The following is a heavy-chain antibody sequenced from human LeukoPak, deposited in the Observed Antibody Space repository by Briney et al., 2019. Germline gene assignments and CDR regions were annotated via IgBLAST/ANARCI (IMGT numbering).Heavy chain of an antibody. D-gene: IGHD2-15*01. CDR2: MNPNSGNT. Sequence: ASVKVSCKASGYTFTSYDINWVRQATGQGLEWMGWMNPNSGNTGYAQKFQGRVTMTRNTSISTAYMGLSSLRSEDAAVYYCARVQGRRAYYYMDVWGKGTTVTISS. J-gene: IGHJ6*03. CDR3: ARVQGRRAYYYMDV. CDR1: GYTFTSYD. V-gene: IGHV1-8*01.